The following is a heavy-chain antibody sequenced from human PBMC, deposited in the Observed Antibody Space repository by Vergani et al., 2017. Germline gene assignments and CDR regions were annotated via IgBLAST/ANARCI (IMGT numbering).Heavy chain of an antibody. CDR2: IKSDGSIT. CDR1: GFSFNSYW. D-gene: IGHD3-9*01. J-gene: IGHJ5*01. V-gene: IGHV3-74*03. Sequence: DVHLAESGGGFFQPGGSLRLSCSASGFSFNSYWMHWVRQVSGKGLFWVSRIKSDGSITAYADSVKGRFTISRDNAQNTLYLQMNSLRVEDTCVYYCARARCIETCYMSNWLDSWGQGTLVTVSS. CDR3: ARARCIETCYMSNWLDS.